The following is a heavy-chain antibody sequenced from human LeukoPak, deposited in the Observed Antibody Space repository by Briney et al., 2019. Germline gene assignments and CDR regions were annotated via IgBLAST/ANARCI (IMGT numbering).Heavy chain of an antibody. D-gene: IGHD5-24*01. J-gene: IGHJ3*02. V-gene: IGHV4-59*01. CDR3: ARGRWLPNAFDI. CDR2: IYYSGRT. Sequence: SETLSLTCTVSGDSINSYYWNWIRQPPGKGLEWIGYIYYSGRTDYNPSLKSRVTISVDTSKHQFSMKLKSVTAADTAVYFCARGRWLPNAFDIWGQGTMVTASS. CDR1: GDSINSYY.